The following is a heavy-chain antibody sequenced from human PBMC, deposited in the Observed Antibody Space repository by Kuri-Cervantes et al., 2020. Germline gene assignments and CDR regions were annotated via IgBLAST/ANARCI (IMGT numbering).Heavy chain of an antibody. V-gene: IGHV3-7*01. CDR2: IKQDGSEK. J-gene: IGHJ4*02. Sequence: GESLKISCAASGFTFSSYWMSWVRQAPGKGLEWVANIKQDGSEKYYVDSVKGRFTISRDNAKNSLYLQMNSLRAEDTAVYYCAKGGVVPAARLPDYWGQGTLVTVSS. D-gene: IGHD2-2*01. CDR3: AKGGVVPAARLPDY. CDR1: GFTFSSYW.